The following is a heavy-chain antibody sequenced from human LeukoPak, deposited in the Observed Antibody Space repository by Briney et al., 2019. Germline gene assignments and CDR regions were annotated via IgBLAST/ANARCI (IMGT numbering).Heavy chain of an antibody. CDR2: IYYSGST. V-gene: IGHV4-30-4*08. CDR1: GGSFSGYY. Sequence: SETLSLTCAVYGGSFSGYYWSWIRQPPGKGLEWIGYIYYSGSTYYNPSLKSRVTISVDTSKNQFSLKLSSVTAADTAVYYCARDDIVKYGMDVWGQGTTVTVSS. CDR3: ARDDIVKYGMDV. J-gene: IGHJ6*02. D-gene: IGHD5-12*01.